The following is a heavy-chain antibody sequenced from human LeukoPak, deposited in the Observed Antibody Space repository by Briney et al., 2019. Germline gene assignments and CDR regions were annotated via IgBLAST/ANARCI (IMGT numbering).Heavy chain of an antibody. CDR1: GYTFTGYY. CDR2: INPNSGGT. J-gene: IGHJ6*03. Sequence: ASVKVSCKASGYTFTGYYMHWVRQAPGQGLEWRGWINPNSGGTNYAQKFQGRVTMTRDTSISTAYMELSRLRSDDTAVYYCARGVAAPFFLYYMDVWGKGTMVTISS. CDR3: ARGVAAPFFLYYMDV. D-gene: IGHD6-6*01. V-gene: IGHV1-2*02.